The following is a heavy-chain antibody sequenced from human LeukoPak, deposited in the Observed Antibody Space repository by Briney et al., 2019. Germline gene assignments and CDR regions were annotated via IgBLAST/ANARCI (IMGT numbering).Heavy chain of an antibody. J-gene: IGHJ3*02. CDR1: GGSISSGSYY. D-gene: IGHD3-10*01. Sequence: PSQTLSLTCTVSGGSISSGSYYWSWIRQPAGKGLEWIVRIYTSGSTNYNPSLKSRVTISVDTSKNQFSLKLSSVTAADTAVYYCARSISYYYDAFDIWGQGTMVTVSS. V-gene: IGHV4-61*02. CDR3: ARSISYYYDAFDI. CDR2: IYTSGST.